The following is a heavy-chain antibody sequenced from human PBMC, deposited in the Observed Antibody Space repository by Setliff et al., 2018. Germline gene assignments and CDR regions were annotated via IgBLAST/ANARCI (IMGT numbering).Heavy chain of an antibody. V-gene: IGHV3-48*01. J-gene: IGHJ4*02. CDR1: GFTFSSYS. D-gene: IGHD1-26*01. Sequence: PGGSLRLTCAASGFTFSSYSMNWVRQAPGKGREWVSYISSSSSTIYYADSVKGRFTISRDNAKNSLYLQMNSLRAEDTAVYYCARDRGSGSYFLRYFDYWGQGTLVT. CDR2: ISSSSSTI. CDR3: ARDRGSGSYFLRYFDY.